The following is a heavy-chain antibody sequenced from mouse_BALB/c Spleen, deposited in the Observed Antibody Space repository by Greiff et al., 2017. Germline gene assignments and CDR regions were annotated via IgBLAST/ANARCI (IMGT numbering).Heavy chain of an antibody. Sequence: VQLQQSGAELVRPGTSVKVSCKASGYAFTNYLIEWVKQRPGQGLEWIGVINPGSGGTNYNEKFKGKATLTADKSSSTAYMQLSSLTSDDSAVYFCARPGPLYAMDYWGQGTSVTVSS. D-gene: IGHD6-1*01. CDR1: GYAFTNYL. J-gene: IGHJ4*01. CDR2: INPGSGGT. V-gene: IGHV1-54*01. CDR3: ARPGPLYAMDY.